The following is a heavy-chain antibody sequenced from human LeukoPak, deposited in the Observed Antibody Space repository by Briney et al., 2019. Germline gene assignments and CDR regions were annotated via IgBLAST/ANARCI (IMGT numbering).Heavy chain of an antibody. CDR3: AREYYDSSGYPIDY. Sequence: SVKVSCKASGGTFSSYAISWVRQAPGQGLEWMGGIIPIFGTANYAQKLQGRVTMTTDTSTSTAYMELRSLRSDDTAVYYCAREYYDSSGYPIDYWGQGTLVTVSS. D-gene: IGHD3-22*01. J-gene: IGHJ4*02. CDR2: IIPIFGTA. CDR1: GGTFSSYA. V-gene: IGHV1-69*05.